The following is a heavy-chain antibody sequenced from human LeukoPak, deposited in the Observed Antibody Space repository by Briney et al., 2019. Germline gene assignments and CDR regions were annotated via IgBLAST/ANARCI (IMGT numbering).Heavy chain of an antibody. CDR3: AKWAGSGEQTKRYFGPFDF. CDR1: GFTFSNWA. CDR2: ISGDGIGT. V-gene: IGHV3-23*01. J-gene: IGHJ4*02. D-gene: IGHD1/OR15-1a*01. Sequence: GGSLRLSCAASGFTFSNWAITWVRQAPGMGLEWVSSISGDGIGTYYADSVKGRFTVSRDNSKDTLYLEINSLRVEDTAVYYCAKWAGSGEQTKRYFGPFDFWGQGTLVTVSS.